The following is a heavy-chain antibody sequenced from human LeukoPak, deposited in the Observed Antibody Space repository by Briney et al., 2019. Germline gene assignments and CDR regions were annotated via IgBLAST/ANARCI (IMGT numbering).Heavy chain of an antibody. CDR3: AKSGLSRFDY. J-gene: IGHJ4*02. Sequence: PGGSLRLSCAASGFTFSSYAMSWVRQAPGKGLEWVSAFSGSGGDTYYADSVKGRFTISRDNSKNTLSLQMNSLRAEDTAVYYCAKSGLSRFDYWGRGTLVTVSS. CDR2: FSGSGGDT. D-gene: IGHD4/OR15-4a*01. CDR1: GFTFSSYA. V-gene: IGHV3-23*01.